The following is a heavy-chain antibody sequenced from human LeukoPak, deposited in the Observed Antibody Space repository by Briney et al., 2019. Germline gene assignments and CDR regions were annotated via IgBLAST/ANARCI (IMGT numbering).Heavy chain of an antibody. CDR2: VYFTGSS. V-gene: IGHV4-39*01. CDR1: GGPVNSSGYY. J-gene: IGHJ5*01. D-gene: IGHD2-2*02. CDR3: VRHRYRRFDP. Sequence: SETLSLTCTVSGGPVNSSGYYWGWIRQPPGKGPEWIGSVYFTGSSYYSPSLKSRITLSVDTSKNQFSLRLSSVTAADTAVYFCVRHRYRRFDPWGQGILVTVSS.